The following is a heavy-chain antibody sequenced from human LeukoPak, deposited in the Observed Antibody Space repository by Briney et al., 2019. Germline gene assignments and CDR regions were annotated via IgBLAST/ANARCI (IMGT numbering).Heavy chain of an antibody. CDR2: IYYSGST. CDR1: GASISSIGYN. J-gene: IGHJ4*02. CDR3: ASGTMIVVVIPN. V-gene: IGHV4-39*01. Sequence: SETLSLTCTVSGASISSIGYNWAGIPQPPGKGREWIGSIYYSGSTYYNPSLKSRVTISVDTSKNQFSLKLSSVTAADTAVYYRASGTMIVVVIPNWGQGTLVTVSS. D-gene: IGHD3-22*01.